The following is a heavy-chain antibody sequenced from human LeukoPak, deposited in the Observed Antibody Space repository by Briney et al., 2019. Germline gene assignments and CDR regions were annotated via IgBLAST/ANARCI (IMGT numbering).Heavy chain of an antibody. V-gene: IGHV1-69*13. CDR1: GGTFSSYA. CDR3: ATGASGSYFDAFDI. J-gene: IGHJ3*02. D-gene: IGHD1-26*01. Sequence: SVKFSCKASGGTFSSYAISWVRQAPGQGLEWMGGIIPIFGTANYAQKFQGRVTITADESTSTAYMELSSLRSEDTAVYYCATGASGSYFDAFDIWGQGTMVTVSS. CDR2: IIPIFGTA.